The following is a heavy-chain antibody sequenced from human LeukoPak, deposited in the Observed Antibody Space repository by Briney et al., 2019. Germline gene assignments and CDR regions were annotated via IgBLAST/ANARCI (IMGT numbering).Heavy chain of an antibody. J-gene: IGHJ5*02. CDR3: AKGTSDYSNYNNWFDP. CDR2: ISYDGSNK. Sequence: GGSLRLSCAASGFTFSSYGTHWVRQAPGKGLEWVAVISYDGSNKYYADSVKGRFTISRDNPKNTLYLQMNSLRAEDTAVYYCAKGTSDYSNYNNWFDPWGQGTLVTVSS. V-gene: IGHV3-30*18. CDR1: GFTFSSYG. D-gene: IGHD4-11*01.